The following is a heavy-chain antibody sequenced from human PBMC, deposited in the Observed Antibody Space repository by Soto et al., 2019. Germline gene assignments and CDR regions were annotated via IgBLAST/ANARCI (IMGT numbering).Heavy chain of an antibody. CDR3: VREGDYSDNNAYPLFDY. Sequence: QVQLQESGPGLLKPSETLSLTCTVSGASMSNYYWSWIRQPAGKGLEWIGRIFGSGETYYNPSLKSRVILSVDLSTSRFSLELPSVTAADTAVYFCVREGDYSDNNAYPLFDYWGQGTLVTVSP. D-gene: IGHD3-22*01. J-gene: IGHJ4*02. CDR1: GASMSNYY. V-gene: IGHV4-4*07. CDR2: IFGSGET.